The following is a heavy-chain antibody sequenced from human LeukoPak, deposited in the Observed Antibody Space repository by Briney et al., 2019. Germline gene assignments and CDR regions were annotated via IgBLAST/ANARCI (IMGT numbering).Heavy chain of an antibody. CDR2: ISTSSSHI. CDR1: GFTFSFYM. D-gene: IGHD1-20*01. J-gene: IGHJ4*02. Sequence: PGGSLRLSCTASGFTFSFYMMNWVRHAPGKGLEWVSSISTSSSHIYYADSLKGRFTVSRDNAKNSLYLQMNNLRAEDTAVYYCARDDNWNDKPFDLWGPGTLVTVSS. CDR3: ARDDNWNDKPFDL. V-gene: IGHV3-21*01.